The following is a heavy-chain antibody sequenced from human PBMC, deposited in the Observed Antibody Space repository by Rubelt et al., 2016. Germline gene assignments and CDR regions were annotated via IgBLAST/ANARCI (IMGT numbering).Heavy chain of an antibody. CDR1: GFTLGGHA. CDR2: ISSSSGNI. J-gene: IGHJ6*02. Sequence: QPGGSLSLSCEASGFTLGGHAMHWVRQVPGKGLEWTSYISSSSGNIWYADSVKGRFTVSRDNAKNSLYLQMNSLRDEDTAVYYCARDLRYGGDRGGMDVWGQGTTVTVSS. V-gene: IGHV3-48*02. D-gene: IGHD3-16*01. CDR3: ARDLRYGGDRGGMDV.